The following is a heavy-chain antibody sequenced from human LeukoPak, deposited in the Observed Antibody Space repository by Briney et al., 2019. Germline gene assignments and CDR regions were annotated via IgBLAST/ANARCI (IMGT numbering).Heavy chain of an antibody. CDR2: MRYDGSYK. CDR1: GFTFTTYG. J-gene: IGHJ4*02. Sequence: GGSLRLSCSASGFTFTTYGMNWVRQAPGKGLEWVTFMRYDGSYKNYADSVKGRFTISRDNSKNTLYLQMNSLRPEDTAVYYCAKEGCSSTSCSYFDYWGQGTLVTVSS. V-gene: IGHV3-30*02. CDR3: AKEGCSSTSCSYFDY. D-gene: IGHD2-2*01.